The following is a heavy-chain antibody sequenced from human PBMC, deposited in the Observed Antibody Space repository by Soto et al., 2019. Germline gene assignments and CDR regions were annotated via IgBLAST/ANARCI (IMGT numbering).Heavy chain of an antibody. D-gene: IGHD1-26*01. CDR3: ARDRGSYALDY. V-gene: IGHV1-18*01. CDR2: ISAYNGNR. J-gene: IGHJ4*02. Sequence: QVQLVQSGAEVKKPGASVNVSCTASGYTFTSYGFNWVRQAPGQGLEGMGWISAYNGNRNYAQTLQGSVTMTTDTSTSTAYMELRSLRSDDTAVYYCARDRGSYALDYWGQGTLVTVSS. CDR1: GYTFTSYG.